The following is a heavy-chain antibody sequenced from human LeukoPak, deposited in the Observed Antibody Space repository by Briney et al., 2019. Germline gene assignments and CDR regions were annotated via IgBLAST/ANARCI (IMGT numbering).Heavy chain of an antibody. CDR1: GGTFSNYV. V-gene: IGHV1-69*13. D-gene: IGHD5-18*01. CDR3: ARETRGYSYRGWFDP. CDR2: IIPTFGTA. Sequence: GASVKVSCKASGGTFSNYVISWVRQAPGQGPEWMGGIIPTFGTANYAQKFQGRVTITADDSTSTAYMELSGLRSDDTAVYYCARETRGYSYRGWFDPWGQGTLVTVSS. J-gene: IGHJ5*02.